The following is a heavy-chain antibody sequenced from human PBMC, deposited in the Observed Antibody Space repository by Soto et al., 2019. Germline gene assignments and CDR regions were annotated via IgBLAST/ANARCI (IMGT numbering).Heavy chain of an antibody. Sequence: QVQLVQSGAEVKKPGSSVKVSCKASGGTFSSYAISWVRQAPGQGLEWMGGIIPIFGTADYAQKFQGRVTITADDSTTTAYMELSSLRSEDTAVYYCARAVAGGVYYYYGMDVWGQGTTVTVSS. CDR2: IIPIFGTA. J-gene: IGHJ6*02. CDR1: GGTFSSYA. D-gene: IGHD6-19*01. V-gene: IGHV1-69*12. CDR3: ARAVAGGVYYYYGMDV.